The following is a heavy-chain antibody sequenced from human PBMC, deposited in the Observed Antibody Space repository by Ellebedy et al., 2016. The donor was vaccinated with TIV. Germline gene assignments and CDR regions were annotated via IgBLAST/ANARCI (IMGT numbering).Heavy chain of an antibody. J-gene: IGHJ6*02. CDR1: GFSTSG. Sequence: GESLKISCAASGFSTSGMHWVRQAPGKGLEWVAFIRSDGSNKYYADSVKGRFTISRDNSKNTLDLQMTSLRPEDTALYYCVKGAYPVPTVMVVWGQGTMVIVSS. D-gene: IGHD3-16*01. CDR3: VKGAYPVPTVMVV. CDR2: IRSDGSNK. V-gene: IGHV3-30*02.